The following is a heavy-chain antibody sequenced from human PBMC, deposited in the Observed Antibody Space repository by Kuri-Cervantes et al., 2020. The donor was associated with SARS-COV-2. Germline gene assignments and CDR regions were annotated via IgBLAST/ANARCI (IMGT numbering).Heavy chain of an antibody. CDR2: IKEDGSEK. CDR3: AGNIRYFDHEYYFDY. Sequence: GGSLRLSCAASGSTFSSYWMTWVRQAPGKGLEWVANIKEDGSEKHYVESVKGRLTISRDNAKNSLYLQMNNLRAEDTAVYYCAGNIRYFDHEYYFDYWGQGTQVTVSS. V-gene: IGHV3-7*02. CDR1: GSTFSSYW. D-gene: IGHD3-9*01. J-gene: IGHJ4*02.